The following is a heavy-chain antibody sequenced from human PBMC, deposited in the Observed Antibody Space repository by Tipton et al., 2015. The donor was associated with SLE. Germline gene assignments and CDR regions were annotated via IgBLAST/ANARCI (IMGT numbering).Heavy chain of an antibody. CDR3: ARAPEGELGGMDV. V-gene: IGHV4-39*07. D-gene: IGHD1-26*01. CDR2: LSSSGDT. J-gene: IGHJ6*02. Sequence: TLSLTCTVSGYSLSSRTYMLAWIRQPPGEGLEWIATLSSSGDTYYTPSLKSRVTISVDTSRNQFSLKLRSVTAADTGVFYCARAPEGELGGMDVWGQGTTVTVSS. CDR1: GYSLSSRTYM.